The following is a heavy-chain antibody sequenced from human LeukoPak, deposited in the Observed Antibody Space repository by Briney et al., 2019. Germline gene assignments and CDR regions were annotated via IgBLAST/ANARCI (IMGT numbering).Heavy chain of an antibody. Sequence: ASVKVSCKSSGYIFTRCGISWVRQPRAQGLEWMGWIRTYNSKTKYAQKKLQGRVTMTTDTSTSTAYMELRSLRSDDTAVYYCARDLRRDSSGWNSQAVLDYWGQGTLVTVSS. CDR2: IRTYNSKT. CDR1: GYIFTRCG. D-gene: IGHD6-19*01. CDR3: ARDLRRDSSGWNSQAVLDY. V-gene: IGHV1-18*01. J-gene: IGHJ4*02.